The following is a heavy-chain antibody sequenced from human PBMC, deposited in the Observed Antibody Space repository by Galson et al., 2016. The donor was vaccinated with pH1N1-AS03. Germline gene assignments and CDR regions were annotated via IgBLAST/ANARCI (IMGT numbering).Heavy chain of an antibody. CDR3: ASAGYHTPGYHY. CDR2: VHYSGTT. D-gene: IGHD3-16*02. Sequence: LSLTCAVSGGSMTSPDWWTWVRRPPGKGLEWIGEVHYSGTTSYNPSLNSRVTMSIDKSNNQFSLDLGSVTAADTAVYFCASAGYHTPGYHYWGQGALVTVSS. CDR1: GGSMTSPDW. J-gene: IGHJ4*02. V-gene: IGHV4-4*01.